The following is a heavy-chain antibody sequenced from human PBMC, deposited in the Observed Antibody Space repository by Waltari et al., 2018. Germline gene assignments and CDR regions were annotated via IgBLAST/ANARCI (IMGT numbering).Heavy chain of an antibody. J-gene: IGHJ4*02. CDR3: ARVGYSSGNDY. CDR2: ISGSSIYL. D-gene: IGHD6-19*01. V-gene: IGHV3-21*01. CDR1: GFTFSRYS. Sequence: EVQLVESGGGLVKPGGSLRLSCAASGFTFSRYSMNWVRQAPGKGLEWVPSISGSSIYLYYADSVKGRFTISRDNANNSLYLQMNSLRAEDTAVYYCARVGYSSGNDYWGQGTLVTVSS.